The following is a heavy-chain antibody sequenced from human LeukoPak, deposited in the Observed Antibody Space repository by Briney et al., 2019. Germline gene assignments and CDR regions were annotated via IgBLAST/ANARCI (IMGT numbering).Heavy chain of an antibody. CDR3: ARRIAAADVVLDI. CDR1: GGSISSYY. V-gene: IGHV4-59*08. D-gene: IGHD6-13*01. J-gene: IGHJ3*02. CDR2: IYYSGST. Sequence: SETLPLTCTVSGGSISSYYWSWIRQPPGKGLEWIGYIYYSGSTNYNPSLKSRVTISVDTSKNQFSLKLSSVTAADTAVYYCARRIAAADVVLDIWGQGTMVTVSS.